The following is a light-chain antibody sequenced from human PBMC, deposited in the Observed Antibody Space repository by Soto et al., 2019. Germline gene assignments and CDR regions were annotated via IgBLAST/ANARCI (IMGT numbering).Light chain of an antibody. CDR1: SSDVGGYNY. J-gene: IGLJ2*01. CDR2: EVT. V-gene: IGLV2-14*01. CDR3: SSYTSSNTLI. Sequence: QSALTQPASVSGSPGQSITISCTGTSSDVGGYNYVSWYQQYPGKAPKVMIYEVTNRPSEVSNRFSGSKSGNTASLTISGLQAEDEADYYCSSYTSSNTLIFGGGTQLTVL.